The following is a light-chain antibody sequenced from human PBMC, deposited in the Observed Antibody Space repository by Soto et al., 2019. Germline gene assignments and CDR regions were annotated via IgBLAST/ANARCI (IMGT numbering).Light chain of an antibody. CDR3: QQRSNWWT. J-gene: IGKJ1*01. CDR2: DAS. Sequence: EIVLTQSPATLSLSPGERATLSCRASQSVSSYLAWYQQTPGQAPRLLIYDASNRATGIPARFSGSGSGTDFTLTISSLEPEDVAVYYCQQRSNWWTFGQGTKVEIK. CDR1: QSVSSY. V-gene: IGKV3-11*01.